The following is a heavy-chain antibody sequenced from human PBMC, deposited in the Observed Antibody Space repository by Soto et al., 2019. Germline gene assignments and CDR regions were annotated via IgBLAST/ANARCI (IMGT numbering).Heavy chain of an antibody. J-gene: IGHJ6*02. D-gene: IGHD2-2*01. CDR3: AREDIVVVPAALPLRYYYYYGMDV. CDR2: IIPILGIA. Sequence: SVKVSCKASGGTFSSYTISWVRQAPGQGLEWMGRIIPILGIANYAQKFQGRVTITADKSTSTAYMELSSLRSEDTAVYYCAREDIVVVPAALPLRYYYYYGMDVWGQGTTVTVSS. CDR1: GGTFSSYT. V-gene: IGHV1-69*04.